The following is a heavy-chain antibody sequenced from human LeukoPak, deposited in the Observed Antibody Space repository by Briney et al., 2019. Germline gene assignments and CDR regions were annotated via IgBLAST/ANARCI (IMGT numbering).Heavy chain of an antibody. Sequence: ASVKVSCKASGYTFTDYYMHWVRQAPGQGLEWMGWINPNSGGTNYAQKFQGRVTMTRDTSISTAYMELSRLRSDDTAMYYCARVIAAASTRLDYWGQGTPVTVSS. V-gene: IGHV1-2*02. J-gene: IGHJ4*02. D-gene: IGHD6-13*01. CDR3: ARVIAAASTRLDY. CDR1: GYTFTDYY. CDR2: INPNSGGT.